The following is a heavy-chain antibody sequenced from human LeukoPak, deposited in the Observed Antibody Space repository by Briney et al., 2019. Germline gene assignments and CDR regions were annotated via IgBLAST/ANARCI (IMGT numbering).Heavy chain of an antibody. D-gene: IGHD6-19*01. CDR2: INPSGGST. Sequence: ASVKVSCKASGYTFTSYYMHWVRQAPGQGLEWMGIINPSGGSTSYAQKFQGRVTMTRDTSTSTVYMELSSLRSEDTAVYYCAKSPTYSSGWTYYYYGMDVWGQGTTVTVSS. J-gene: IGHJ6*02. CDR1: GYTFTSYY. CDR3: AKSPTYSSGWTYYYYGMDV. V-gene: IGHV1-46*01.